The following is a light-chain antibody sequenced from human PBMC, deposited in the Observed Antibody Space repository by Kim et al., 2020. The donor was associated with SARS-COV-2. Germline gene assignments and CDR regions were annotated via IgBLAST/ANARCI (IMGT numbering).Light chain of an antibody. CDR1: SSNIGSNY. J-gene: IGLJ2*01. CDR3: SAWDDSLSGYVV. CDR2: RNN. V-gene: IGLV1-47*01. Sequence: ELTQPPSASGTPGQRVTISCSGSSSNIGSNYVYWYQQLPGTAPKLLIYRNNQRPSGVPDRFSGSKSGTSASLAISGLRSEDEADYYCSAWDDSLSGYVVFGGGTQLTVL.